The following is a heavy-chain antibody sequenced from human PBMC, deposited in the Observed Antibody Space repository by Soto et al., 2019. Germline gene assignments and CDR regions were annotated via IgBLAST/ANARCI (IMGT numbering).Heavy chain of an antibody. CDR1: GYTFTGYY. V-gene: IGHV1-2*04. Sequence: ASVKVSCKASGYTFTGYYMHWVRQAPGQGLEWMGWINPNSGGTNYAQKFQGWVTMTRDTSISTAYMELSRLRSGDTAVYYCARDRNYDFCIGYSADYCYFQAVCSKGTSVIGSS. CDR2: INPNSGGT. CDR3: ARDRNYDFCIGYSADYCYFQAV. J-gene: IGHJ6*03. D-gene: IGHD3-3*01.